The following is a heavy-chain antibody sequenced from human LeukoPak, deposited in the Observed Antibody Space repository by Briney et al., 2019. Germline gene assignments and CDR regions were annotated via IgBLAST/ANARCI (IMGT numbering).Heavy chain of an antibody. CDR2: IRYDGSDK. CDR3: AKDTRHCSGGSCPYWYFDL. Sequence: PGGSLRLSCAASGFTFSSYGMHWVRQAPGKGLEWVAFIRYDGSDKYYADSVKGRFTISRDNSKNTLYLQMNSLRAEDTAVYYCAKDTRHCSGGSCPYWYFDLWGRGTLVTVSS. J-gene: IGHJ2*01. CDR1: GFTFSSYG. D-gene: IGHD2-15*01. V-gene: IGHV3-30*02.